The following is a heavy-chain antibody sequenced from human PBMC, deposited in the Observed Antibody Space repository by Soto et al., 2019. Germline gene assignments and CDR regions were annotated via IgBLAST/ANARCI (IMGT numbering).Heavy chain of an antibody. V-gene: IGHV3-33*01. CDR3: AIWDDRGYGNHLDS. Sequence: QVQLVESGGGVVQPGRSLRLSCAASGFTFSSFGMHWVRQAPGKGLEWVADIWDDGSNKFYAGSAQGRFTISRDNSKNTLFLEMNSLRAEDTAVDYCAIWDDRGYGNHLDSWGQGTLVTVSS. CDR2: IWDDGSNK. CDR1: GFTFSSFG. D-gene: IGHD5-12*01. J-gene: IGHJ4*02.